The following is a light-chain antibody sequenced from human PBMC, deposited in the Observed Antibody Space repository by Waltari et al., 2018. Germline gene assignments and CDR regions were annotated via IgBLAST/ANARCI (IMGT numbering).Light chain of an antibody. CDR3: SSYTASRHYV. Sequence: QSALTQPASVSGSPGQSITISCTGTSSDVGAYDYVSWYQQYPGQAPQLVIHDVSSRPSGTSDRFSGSKSGNTASLIISGLQADDEADYYCSSYTASRHYVFGTGTKVTVL. CDR1: SSDVGAYDY. CDR2: DVS. V-gene: IGLV2-14*03. J-gene: IGLJ1*01.